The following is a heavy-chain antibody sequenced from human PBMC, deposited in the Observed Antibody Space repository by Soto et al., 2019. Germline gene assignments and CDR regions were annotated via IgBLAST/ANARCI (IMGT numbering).Heavy chain of an antibody. CDR1: GYIFTSYW. D-gene: IGHD5-12*01. J-gene: IGHJ4*02. CDR3: ARVEGYSADERD. V-gene: IGHV1-46*01. CDR2: IKPSGGST. Sequence: QVQLVQSGAEVKRPGDSVTVSCKTSGYIFTSYWIHWVRQAPGQGLEWMGLIKPSGGSTTYAQKFQGRVTMTRDTPTSTVYMELRSLKSEDTAVYYCARVEGYSADERDWGQGNLVTVSS.